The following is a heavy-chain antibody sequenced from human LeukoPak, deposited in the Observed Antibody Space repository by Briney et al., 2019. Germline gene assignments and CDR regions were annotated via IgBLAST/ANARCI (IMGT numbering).Heavy chain of an antibody. V-gene: IGHV4-61*02. Sequence: SQTLSLTCTVSGGSISSGSYYWSWIRQPAGKGLEWIGRIYTSGSTNYNPSLKSRVTISVDTSKNQFSLKLSSVTAADTAVYYCARHIVVVPAAYFDYWGQGTLVTVSS. CDR2: IYTSGST. CDR1: GGSISSGSYY. CDR3: ARHIVVVPAAYFDY. J-gene: IGHJ4*02. D-gene: IGHD2-2*01.